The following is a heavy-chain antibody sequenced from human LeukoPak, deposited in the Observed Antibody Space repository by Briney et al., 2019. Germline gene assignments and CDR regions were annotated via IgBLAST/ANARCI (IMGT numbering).Heavy chain of an antibody. CDR1: GYSFTSYW. CDR2: IYPGDSDT. D-gene: IGHD2-2*01. Sequence: GESLQISCKGSGYSFTSYWIGWVRQMPGKGLGWMGIIYPGDSDTRYSPSFQGQVTISADKSISTAYLQWSSLKASDTAMYYCARLSCSTSCWFDPWGQGTLVTVSS. CDR3: ARLSCSTSCWFDP. V-gene: IGHV5-51*01. J-gene: IGHJ5*02.